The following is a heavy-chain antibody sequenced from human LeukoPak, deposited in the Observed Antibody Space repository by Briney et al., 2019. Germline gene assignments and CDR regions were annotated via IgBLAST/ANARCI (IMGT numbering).Heavy chain of an antibody. CDR3: ARWGVGYSYAHNPIDY. J-gene: IGHJ4*02. D-gene: IGHD5-18*01. V-gene: IGHV3-7*05. CDR2: ISQDGTEK. Sequence: GGSLRLSCAASGFSFSSYRMNWVRQAPGKGLEWVANISQDGTEKFYVDSVKGRFTISRDNAKNSLYLQMNSLRAEDTAVYYCARWGVGYSYAHNPIDYWGQGTLVTVSS. CDR1: GFSFSSYR.